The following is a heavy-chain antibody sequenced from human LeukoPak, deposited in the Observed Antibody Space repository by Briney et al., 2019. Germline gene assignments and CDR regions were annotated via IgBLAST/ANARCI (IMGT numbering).Heavy chain of an antibody. D-gene: IGHD4-23*01. CDR2: ISWNSGSI. Sequence: PGRSLRLSCAASGFTFDDYAMHWVRQAPGKGLEWVSGISWNSGSIGYADSVKGRFTISRGNAKNSLYLQMNSLRAEDTALYYCAKDMSPVVTPNLDYWGQGTLVTVSS. CDR1: GFTFDDYA. V-gene: IGHV3-9*01. J-gene: IGHJ4*02. CDR3: AKDMSPVVTPNLDY.